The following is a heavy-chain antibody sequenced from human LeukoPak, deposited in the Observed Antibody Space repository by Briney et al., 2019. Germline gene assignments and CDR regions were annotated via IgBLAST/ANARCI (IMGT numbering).Heavy chain of an antibody. CDR3: ARFRRDYYDSSGYPSYFDY. V-gene: IGHV1-69*04. J-gene: IGHJ4*02. CDR1: GGTFSSYA. Sequence: SVKVSCKASGGTFSSYAISWVRQAPGQGLEWMGRIIPILGIANYAQKFQGRVTITADKSTSTAYMELSSLRSEDTAVYYCARFRRDYYDSSGYPSYFDYWGQGTLVTVSS. CDR2: IIPILGIA. D-gene: IGHD3-22*01.